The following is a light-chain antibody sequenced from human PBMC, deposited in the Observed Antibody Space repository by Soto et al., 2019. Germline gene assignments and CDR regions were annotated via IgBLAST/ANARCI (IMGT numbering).Light chain of an antibody. Sequence: IQMTQSPSSLSASVGDRVSMTCRTSQSVSIYVNWYQQKPGKAPILLIYASSSLQSGVPSRFSGSGSGTDFTLTISSLEPEDFATYYCQQSYSTPTFGQGTKVDIK. J-gene: IGKJ2*01. V-gene: IGKV1-39*01. CDR1: QSVSIY. CDR2: ASS. CDR3: QQSYSTPT.